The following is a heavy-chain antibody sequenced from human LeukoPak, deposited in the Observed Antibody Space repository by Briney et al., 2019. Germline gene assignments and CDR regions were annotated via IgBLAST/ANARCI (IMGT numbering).Heavy chain of an antibody. CDR1: GGSVSEDI. V-gene: IGHV4-61*01. CDR2: TLRWVP. D-gene: IGHD3-16*01. CDR3: ARGASLGYFYAMDV. Sequence: SETLSLTCTVSGGSVSEDILGLDPAAPREGTGVDWVFTLRWVPQLQSLPQGSSPHISDTSKNQFSLNLSSVTAADTAVYYCARGASLGYFYAMDVWGKGTTVTVSS. J-gene: IGHJ6*04.